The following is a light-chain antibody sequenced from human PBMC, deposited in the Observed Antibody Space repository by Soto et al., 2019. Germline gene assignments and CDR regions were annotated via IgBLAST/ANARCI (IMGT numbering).Light chain of an antibody. Sequence: EIELTQSPGTLSLSPGERATLSCRASQSVSSSYLAWYQQKPGQAPRLLIYGTSSRATGIPDRFSGSGSGTDFTLTISGLEPEDFAVYYCQQYGSSRWTFGQGTKVEIK. CDR1: QSVSSSY. CDR3: QQYGSSRWT. CDR2: GTS. J-gene: IGKJ1*01. V-gene: IGKV3-20*01.